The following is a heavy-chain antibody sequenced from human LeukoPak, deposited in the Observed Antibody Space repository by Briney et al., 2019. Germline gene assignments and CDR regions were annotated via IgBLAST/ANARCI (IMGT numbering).Heavy chain of an antibody. CDR3: ARRVGGSSWSFRPYSSGWYGGGWFDP. Sequence: SETLSLTCAVYGGSFSGYYWSWIRQPPGKGLEWIGEINHSGSTNYNPSLKSRVTISVDTSKNQFSLKLSSVTAADTAVYYCARRVGGSSWSFRPYSSGWYGGGWFDPWGQGTLVTVSS. CDR2: INHSGST. V-gene: IGHV4-34*01. D-gene: IGHD6-19*01. CDR1: GGSFSGYY. J-gene: IGHJ5*02.